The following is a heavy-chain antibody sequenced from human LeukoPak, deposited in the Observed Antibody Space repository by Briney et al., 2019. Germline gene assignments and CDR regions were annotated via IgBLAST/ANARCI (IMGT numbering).Heavy chain of an antibody. V-gene: IGHV3-74*03. D-gene: IGHD4-17*01. Sequence: GGSLRLSCAASGFPLGNYWMHWVRQAPGKGLVWVSRGDGDGSHSTYADSVKGRFTISRDNAKNTLYLQMNRLTGEDTAVYYCAYSDHFDTWGQGTLATVSS. CDR1: GFPLGNYW. J-gene: IGHJ4*02. CDR3: AYSDHFDT. CDR2: GDGDGSHS.